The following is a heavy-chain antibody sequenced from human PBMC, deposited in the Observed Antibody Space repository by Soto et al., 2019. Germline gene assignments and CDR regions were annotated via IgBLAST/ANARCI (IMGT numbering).Heavy chain of an antibody. V-gene: IGHV4-31*03. D-gene: IGHD1-26*01. Sequence: SETLSLTCTVSGGSISSGGYYWSWIRQHPGKGLEWIGYIYYSGSTYYNPSLKSRVTISVDTSKNQFSLKLSSVTAAATAVYYCAREMGELLLAFDIWGQGTMVTVSS. CDR1: GGSISSGGYY. J-gene: IGHJ3*02. CDR3: AREMGELLLAFDI. CDR2: IYYSGST.